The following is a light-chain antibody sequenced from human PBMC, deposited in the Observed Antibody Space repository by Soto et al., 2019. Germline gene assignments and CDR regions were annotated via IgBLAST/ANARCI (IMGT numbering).Light chain of an antibody. CDR1: QSVSSN. CDR2: GAS. V-gene: IGKV3-15*01. CDR3: QQYNNWPPLT. Sequence: EIVMTQSPATLSVSPGESATLSCMASQSVSSNLAWYQQKPGQAPRLLIYGASTRATGTPARFSGSGSGTEFTLTISSLQSEDFAVYYCQQYNNWPPLTFGGGTKVEIK. J-gene: IGKJ4*01.